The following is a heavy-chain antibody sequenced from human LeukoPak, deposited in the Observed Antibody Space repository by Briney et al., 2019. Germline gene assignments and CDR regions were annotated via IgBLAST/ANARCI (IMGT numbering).Heavy chain of an antibody. CDR3: ARDYCSSTSCYFDY. Sequence: ASVKVSCKASGYTFTNYGFTRVRQAPGQGLEWMGWISAYNGNTNYAQKLQGRVTMTTDTSTRTAYMELRSLRSDDTAVYYCARDYCSSTSCYFDYWGQGTLVTVSS. CDR1: GYTFTNYG. V-gene: IGHV1-18*04. J-gene: IGHJ4*02. CDR2: ISAYNGNT. D-gene: IGHD2-2*01.